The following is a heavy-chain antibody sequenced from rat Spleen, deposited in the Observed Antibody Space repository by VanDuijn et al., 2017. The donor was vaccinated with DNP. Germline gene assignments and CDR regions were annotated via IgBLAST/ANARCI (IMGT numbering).Heavy chain of an antibody. V-gene: IGHV5-7*01. CDR1: GFTFSNYD. Sequence: EVQLVESGGGLVQPGRSLKLSCAASGFTFSNYDMAWVRQAPKKGLEWVATISYDGSSTYYRDSVKGRFTISRDNAKSTLYLQRDSLRSEDTATYFCARHDYFDCWGQGVMVTVSS. J-gene: IGHJ2*01. CDR3: ARHDYFDC. CDR2: ISYDGSST.